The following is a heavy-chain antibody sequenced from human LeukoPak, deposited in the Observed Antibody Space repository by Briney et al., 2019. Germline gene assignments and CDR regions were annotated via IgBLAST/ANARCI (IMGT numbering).Heavy chain of an antibody. CDR3: AKYVSGWYLRWYFDY. CDR2: ISGSGGSI. Sequence: GGSLRLSCAASGFTFSSYSMNWVRQAPGKGLEWVSGISGSGGSIYNADSVKGRFTISRDNSKNTLYLQMNSLRAEDTAVYYCAKYVSGWYLRWYFDYWGQGTLVTVSS. CDR1: GFTFSSYS. J-gene: IGHJ4*02. V-gene: IGHV3-23*01. D-gene: IGHD6-19*01.